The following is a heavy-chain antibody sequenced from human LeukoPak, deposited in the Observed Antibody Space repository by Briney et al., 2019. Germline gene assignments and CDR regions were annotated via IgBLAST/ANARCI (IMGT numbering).Heavy chain of an antibody. CDR1: GFTFDDA. D-gene: IGHD1-26*01. CDR3: ATWYSGSQSFDY. V-gene: IGHV3-20*04. J-gene: IGHJ4*02. Sequence: PGGSLRLSCAASGFTFDDAMSWVRQTPGKGLEWVSGTNWDGGRTGYADSVRGRFTISSDNSKNTLYLQMNSLRVEDTAVYYCATWYSGSQSFDYWGQGILVTVSS. CDR2: TNWDGGRT.